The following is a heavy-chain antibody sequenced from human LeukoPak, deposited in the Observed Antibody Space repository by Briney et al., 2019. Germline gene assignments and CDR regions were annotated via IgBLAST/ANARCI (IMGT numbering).Heavy chain of an antibody. D-gene: IGHD3-10*02. CDR1: GFTFSSYS. CDR3: AELGITMIGGV. V-gene: IGHV3-48*01. Sequence: GGSLRLSCAASGFTFSSYSMNWVRQAPGKGLEWISYISSSSNMIYYTDSLKGRVTVSRDNGKNSLYLQVNSLRAEDTAVYYCAELGITMIGGVWGKGTTVTISS. J-gene: IGHJ6*04. CDR2: ISSSSNMI.